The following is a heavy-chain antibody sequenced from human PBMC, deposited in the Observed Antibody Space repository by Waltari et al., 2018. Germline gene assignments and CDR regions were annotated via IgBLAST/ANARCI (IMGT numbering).Heavy chain of an antibody. J-gene: IGHJ5*02. CDR3: ARGGGGDWEWFDP. CDR1: GGSISGFY. V-gene: IGHV4-59*01. CDR2: IYYTGRT. Sequence: QVQLQESGPSLLKPSETLSLICTVSGGSISGFYWSWVRQPPGKGLDWIGYIYYTGRTTFNPSLKSRVTMSVDTSKNQFSLKRSSVTAADTAFYYCARGGGGDWEWFDPWGQGTLVTVSS. D-gene: IGHD2-21*02.